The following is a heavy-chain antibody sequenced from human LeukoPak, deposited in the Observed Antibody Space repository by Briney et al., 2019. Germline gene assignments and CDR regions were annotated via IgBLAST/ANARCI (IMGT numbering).Heavy chain of an antibody. V-gene: IGHV1-69*05. J-gene: IGHJ3*02. CDR3: ARNCDYVPDDAFDI. Sequence: SVKVSCKASGGTFSSYAISWVRQAPGQGLEWMGRIIPIFGTANYAQKFQGRVTITTDESTSTAYMELSSLRSEDTAVYYCARNCDYVPDDAFDIRGQGTMVTVSS. D-gene: IGHD4-17*01. CDR2: IIPIFGTA. CDR1: GGTFSSYA.